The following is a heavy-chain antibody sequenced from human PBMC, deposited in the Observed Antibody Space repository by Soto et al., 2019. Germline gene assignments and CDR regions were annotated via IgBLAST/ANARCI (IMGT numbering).Heavy chain of an antibody. CDR2: IYSIYGRSRT. Sequence: EEQLVESGGGLVQLGGSLRLSCAASGFSVSEKHISWVRQAPGQGLEWVSTIYSIYGRSRTCYADSVEGRFTISRDNSKNTLSLQMNTLRAEDTAVYYCARADRSAFEVWGQGAMVTVSS. CDR1: GFSVSEKH. CDR3: ARADRSAFEV. V-gene: IGHV3-66*01. J-gene: IGHJ3*01.